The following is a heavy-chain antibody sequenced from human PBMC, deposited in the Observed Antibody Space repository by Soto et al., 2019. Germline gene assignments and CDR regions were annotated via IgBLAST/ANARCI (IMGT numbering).Heavy chain of an antibody. CDR1: GGSISSSNW. Sequence: QVQLQESGPGLVKPSGTLSLTCAVSGGSISSSNWWSWVRQPPGKGLEWIGEIYHSGSTNYNPSLKSRVTMSVDPSNNQISLTLTSVTAADSATYFCARGRADSAGSSFGRRMDVWGQGTTVTVAS. V-gene: IGHV4-4*02. CDR2: IYHSGST. J-gene: IGHJ6*02. D-gene: IGHD3-10*01. CDR3: ARGRADSAGSSFGRRMDV.